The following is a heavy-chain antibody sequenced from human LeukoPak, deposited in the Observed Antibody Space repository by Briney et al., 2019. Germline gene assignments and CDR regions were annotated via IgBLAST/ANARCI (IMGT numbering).Heavy chain of an antibody. CDR1: GFTFSSHW. D-gene: IGHD3-16*01. J-gene: IGHJ4*02. CDR2: IKQDGSDK. V-gene: IGHV3-7*04. CDR3: ARDYD. Sequence: GGSLRLSCAASGFTFSSHWMSWVRQAPGKGLEWLANIKQDGSDKYYVDSVKGRFTISRDNAKNSLYLQMNSLRAEDTAVYYCARDYDWGQGTLVTVSS.